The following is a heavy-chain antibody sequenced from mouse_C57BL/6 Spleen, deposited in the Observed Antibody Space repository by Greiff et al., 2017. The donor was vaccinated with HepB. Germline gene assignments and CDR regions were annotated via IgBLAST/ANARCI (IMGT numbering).Heavy chain of an antibody. CDR3: ARPLYYGNYVPYYYAMDY. V-gene: IGHV5-12*01. CDR1: GFTFSDYY. J-gene: IGHJ4*01. CDR2: ISNGGGST. Sequence: EVQVVESGGGLVQPGGSLKLSCAASGFTFSDYYMYWVRQTPEKRLEWVAYISNGGGSTYYPDTVKGRFTISRDNAKNTLYLQMSRLKSEDTAMYYCARPLYYGNYVPYYYAMDYWGQGTSVTVSS. D-gene: IGHD2-1*01.